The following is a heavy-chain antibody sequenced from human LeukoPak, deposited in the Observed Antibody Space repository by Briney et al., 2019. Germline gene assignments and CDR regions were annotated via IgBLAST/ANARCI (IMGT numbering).Heavy chain of an antibody. CDR3: ARPGERSRRDWNLDQ. V-gene: IGHV5-51*01. D-gene: IGHD1-1*01. CDR1: GYSFTSYW. CDR2: IYPGDSDT. Sequence: GESLKISCKGSGYSFTSYWIGWVRQMPGKGLEWIGIIYPGDSDTRYSPSFQGQVTISADKSISTAYLQWSSLKASDTAVYYCARPGERSRRDWNLDQWGQGTLVTVSS. J-gene: IGHJ4*02.